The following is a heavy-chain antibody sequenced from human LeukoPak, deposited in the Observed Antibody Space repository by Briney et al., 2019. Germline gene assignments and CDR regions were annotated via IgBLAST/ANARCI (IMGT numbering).Heavy chain of an antibody. CDR3: AAAIYDILTGSPRVHY. CDR1: TYSISNDYY. Sequence: SETLSLTCTVSTYSISNDYYWSWIRQPPGKGLEWIGSIHHSGSTYYNPSLKSRVTISGDTSKKQFSLRLSSVTAADTAVYYCAAAIYDILTGSPRVHYWGQGTLVIVSS. J-gene: IGHJ4*02. CDR2: IHHSGST. V-gene: IGHV4-38-2*02. D-gene: IGHD3-9*01.